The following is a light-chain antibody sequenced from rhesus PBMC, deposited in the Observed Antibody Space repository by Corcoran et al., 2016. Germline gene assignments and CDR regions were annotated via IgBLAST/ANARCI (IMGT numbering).Light chain of an antibody. J-gene: IGLJ1*01. CDR3: SSYASSSTYI. CDR2: EVS. V-gene: IGLV2-13*03. Sequence: QAAPTKSPSVSGSPGQSVTISCTGTSSDIGGYNRVSWYQQHPGKATKLMIYEVSKRPSGVSDRFSGSKSGNTASLTISGLQAEDEADYYCSSYASSSTYIFGAGTRLTVL. CDR1: SSDIGGYNR.